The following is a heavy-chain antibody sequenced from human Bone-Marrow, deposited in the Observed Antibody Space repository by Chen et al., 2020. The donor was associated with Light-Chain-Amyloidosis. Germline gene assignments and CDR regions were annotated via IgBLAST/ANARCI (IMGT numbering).Heavy chain of an antibody. CDR3: AKDLQTYGDYDYYYYGLDV. D-gene: IGHD4-17*01. CDR2: ISYDGNNQ. CDR1: GFTFRTYG. Sequence: QVQLVESGGGVVQPGKSLRLSCAASGFTFRTYGMHWVRQAPGKGLEWVALISYDGNNQYYSDSVKGRFTISRYNSKNTVYLQMNSLRLEDTALYYCAKDLQTYGDYDYYYYGLDVWGQGTAVTVSS. V-gene: IGHV3-30*18. J-gene: IGHJ6*02.